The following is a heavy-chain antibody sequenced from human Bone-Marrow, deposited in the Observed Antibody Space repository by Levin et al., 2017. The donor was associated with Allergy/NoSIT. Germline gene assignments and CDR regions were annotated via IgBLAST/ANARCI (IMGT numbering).Heavy chain of an antibody. D-gene: IGHD2-2*01. CDR2: IYHSGST. J-gene: IGHJ6*03. Sequence: LPPGKGLVWFGEIYHSGSTNYNPSLKSRVTISVDKSKNQFSLKLSSVTAADTAVYYCARGVVDIVVVPAAPENYYYYMDVWGKGTTVTVSS. V-gene: IGHV4-4*02. CDR3: ARGVVDIVVVPAAPENYYYYMDV.